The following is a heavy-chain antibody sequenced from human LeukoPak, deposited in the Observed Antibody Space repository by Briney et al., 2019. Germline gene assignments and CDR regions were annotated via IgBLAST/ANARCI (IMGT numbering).Heavy chain of an antibody. D-gene: IGHD3-3*01. CDR2: IYTSGST. J-gene: IGHJ5*02. Sequence: PSETPSLTCTVSVGSTSSGSYYWSWIWQPAGKGRGWIGRIYTSGSTNYNPSLKSRVTISVDTSKNQFSLKLSSVTAADTAVYYCARIDYDFWSGYHMGFDPWGQGTLVTVSS. CDR1: VGSTSSGSYY. V-gene: IGHV4-61*02. CDR3: ARIDYDFWSGYHMGFDP.